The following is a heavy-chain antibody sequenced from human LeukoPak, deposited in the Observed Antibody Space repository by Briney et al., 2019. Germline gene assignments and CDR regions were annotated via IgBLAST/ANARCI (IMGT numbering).Heavy chain of an antibody. D-gene: IGHD6-6*01. J-gene: IGHJ4*02. CDR3: GRARYSTSSGIDY. V-gene: IGHV3-53*01. CDR2: IYSGGST. CDR1: GFTVSSNY. Sequence: PGGSLRLSCAASGFTVSSNYMSWVRQAPGKGLEWVSVIYSGGSTYYADSVKGRFTISRDNSKNTLYLQMNSLRAEDTAVYYCGRARYSTSSGIDYWGQGTLVTVSS.